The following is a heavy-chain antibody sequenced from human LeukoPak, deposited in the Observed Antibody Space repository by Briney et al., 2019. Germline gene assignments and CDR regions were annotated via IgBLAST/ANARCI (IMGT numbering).Heavy chain of an antibody. CDR2: ISVYNGNT. CDR3: ARDQESFIVVLPSAPQGH. Sequence: ASVKASCKASGYTFSNYGISWVRQAPGQGLEWMGWISVYNGNTNYAQKFQGRVTMTTDTSTSTAYMELRSLRSDDTAVYYCARDQESFIVVLPSAPQGHWGQGTLVTVSS. D-gene: IGHD2-2*01. J-gene: IGHJ4*02. V-gene: IGHV1-18*01. CDR1: GYTFSNYG.